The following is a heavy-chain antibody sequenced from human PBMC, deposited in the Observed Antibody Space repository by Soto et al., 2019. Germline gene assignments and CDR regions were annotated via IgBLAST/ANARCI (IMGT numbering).Heavy chain of an antibody. CDR2: ISGSGGST. Sequence: EVQLLESGGGLVQPGGSLRLSCAASGFTFSSYAMSWVRQAPGKGLEWVSAISGSGGSTYYADSVKGRFTISRDNSKNTRYQQMNSLRAEDTAVYYCAKAIVGYCSGGSCYSAVGAFDIWGQGTMVTVSS. CDR1: GFTFSSYA. V-gene: IGHV3-23*01. J-gene: IGHJ3*02. CDR3: AKAIVGYCSGGSCYSAVGAFDI. D-gene: IGHD2-15*01.